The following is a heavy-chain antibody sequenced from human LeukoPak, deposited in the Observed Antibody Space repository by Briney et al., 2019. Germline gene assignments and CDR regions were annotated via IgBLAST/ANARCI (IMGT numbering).Heavy chain of an antibody. Sequence: GGSLRLSCAASGFTFSTYAMSWVRQSPGKGLEWVSTISGSDGATYYAGSVKGRFTISRDNARNTLYLQMTSLRADDTAAYYCARDEGSVTPQKRGFDLWGQGTMVTVSS. V-gene: IGHV3-23*01. CDR2: ISGSDGAT. CDR1: GFTFSTYA. J-gene: IGHJ3*01. CDR3: ARDEGSVTPQKRGFDL. D-gene: IGHD4-17*01.